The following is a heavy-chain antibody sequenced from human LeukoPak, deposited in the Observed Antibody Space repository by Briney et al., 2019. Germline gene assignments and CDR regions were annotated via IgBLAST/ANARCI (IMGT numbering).Heavy chain of an antibody. Sequence: PGGSLRVSCSASGFTFSHYTMTWVRQAPGQGLEWVSSISEGSDFIYYADSVRGRFTISRDNAKKSLYLEMSNLRAEDTAVYYCARDRVSCDYWGQGTLVSVSS. V-gene: IGHV3-21*01. J-gene: IGHJ4*02. D-gene: IGHD3-16*01. CDR2: ISEGSDFI. CDR3: ARDRVSCDY. CDR1: GFTFSHYT.